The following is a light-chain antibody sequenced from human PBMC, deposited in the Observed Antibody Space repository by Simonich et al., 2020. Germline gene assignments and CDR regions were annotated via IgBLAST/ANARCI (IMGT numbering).Light chain of an antibody. CDR2: DVS. J-gene: IGLJ2*01. CDR1: SSDVGGYNY. Sequence: QSALTQPVSVSGSPGQSITISCTGTSSDVGGYNYVSWYQQHPGKAPKLMIYDVSKRPSGVPDRCSGSKSGNTASLTISGLQAEDEADYYCCSYAGSYTLVFGGGTKLTVL. V-gene: IGLV2-11*01. CDR3: CSYAGSYTLV.